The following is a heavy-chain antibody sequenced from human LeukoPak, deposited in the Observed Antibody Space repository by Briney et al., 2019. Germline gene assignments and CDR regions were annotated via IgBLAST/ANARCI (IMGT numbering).Heavy chain of an antibody. CDR3: ARRASKVAAAGTHPCC. J-gene: IGHJ4*02. V-gene: IGHV3-66*02. D-gene: IGHD6-13*01. CDR2: IYSGGSA. CDR1: GFTVSSNY. Sequence: PGGSLRLSCAASGFTVSSNYMSWVRPAPGEGLERVSVIYSGGSAYYADSVKCRFTISRDNSKNTLYLKLNSLRAEDTTVHYCARRASKVAAAGTHPCCWGQGTLVTVSS.